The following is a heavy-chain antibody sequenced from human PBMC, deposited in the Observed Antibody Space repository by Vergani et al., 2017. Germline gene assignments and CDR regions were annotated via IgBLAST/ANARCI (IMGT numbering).Heavy chain of an antibody. CDR3: AKLXSGRIVGPLYYFDS. CDR2: ISGSGVSA. V-gene: IGHV3-23*01. CDR1: EFTFSNYA. D-gene: IGHD1-26*01. J-gene: IGHJ4*02. Sequence: EVQLLESGGGLVQPGGSLGLTCAASEFTFSNYAMNWVRQAPGKGLEWVSGISGSGVSAYYTDSVKGRFTISRDNSKNMLFLQMNNLRTEDTAVYYCAKLXSGRIVGPLYYFDSWGQGTLVTVSS.